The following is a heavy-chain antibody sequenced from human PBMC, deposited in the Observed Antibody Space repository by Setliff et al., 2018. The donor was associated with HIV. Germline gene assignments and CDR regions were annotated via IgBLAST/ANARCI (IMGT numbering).Heavy chain of an antibody. V-gene: IGHV4-34*01. CDR3: AREIRAGDYPPYNYYFYMDV. Sequence: PSETLSLTCAVYGGSFSGYYWSWIRQPPGKGLEWIGEINHSGSTNYNPSLKSRFTISRDNAKNSLYLQMNSLRAEDTALYYCAREIRAGDYPPYNYYFYMDVWGKGTTVTVSS. J-gene: IGHJ6*03. CDR2: INHSGST. D-gene: IGHD4-17*01. CDR1: GGSFSGYY.